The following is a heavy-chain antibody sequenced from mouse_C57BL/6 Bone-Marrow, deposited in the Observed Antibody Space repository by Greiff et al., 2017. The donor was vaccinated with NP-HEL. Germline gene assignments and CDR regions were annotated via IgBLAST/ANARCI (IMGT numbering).Heavy chain of an antibody. J-gene: IGHJ3*01. CDR1: GFTFSSYA. CDR2: ISDGGSYT. V-gene: IGHV5-4*01. CDR3: ARDPNSNYVAWFAY. Sequence: EVQVVESGGGLVKPGGSLKLSCAASGFTFSSYAMSWVRQTPEKRLEWVATISDGGSYTYYPDNVKGRFTISRDNAKNNLYLQMSHLKSEDTAMYYCARDPNSNYVAWFAYWGQGTLVTVSA. D-gene: IGHD2-5*01.